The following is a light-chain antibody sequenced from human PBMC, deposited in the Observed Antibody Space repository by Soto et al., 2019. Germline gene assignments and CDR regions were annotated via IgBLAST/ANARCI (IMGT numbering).Light chain of an antibody. J-gene: IGKJ2*01. CDR2: DAS. Sequence: DIQMTQSPSTLSASVGDRVTITCRASQTISSWLAWYQQKPGKAPKLLIYDASSFESGVPSRFSGSGSGTEFTLTISSLQSDDFATYYCQQYHYWPYTFGQGTKVDIK. CDR1: QTISSW. CDR3: QQYHYWPYT. V-gene: IGKV1-5*01.